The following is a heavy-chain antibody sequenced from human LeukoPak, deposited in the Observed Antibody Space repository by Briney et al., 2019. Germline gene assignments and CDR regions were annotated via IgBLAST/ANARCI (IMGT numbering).Heavy chain of an antibody. Sequence: PGGSLRLSCAASGFTFSSYGMHWVRQAPGKGLEWVAVISYDGSNKYYAGSVKGRFTISRDNSKNTLYLQMNSLRAEDTAVYYCAKDLEAGSPFDYWGQGTLVTVSS. CDR3: AKDLEAGSPFDY. D-gene: IGHD3-10*01. CDR2: ISYDGSNK. V-gene: IGHV3-30*18. CDR1: GFTFSSYG. J-gene: IGHJ4*02.